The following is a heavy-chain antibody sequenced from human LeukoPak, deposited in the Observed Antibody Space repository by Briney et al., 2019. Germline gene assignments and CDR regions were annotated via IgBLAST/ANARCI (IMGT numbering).Heavy chain of an antibody. CDR1: GVTLSSFA. D-gene: IGHD2-15*01. V-gene: IGHV3-23*01. Sequence: GGSLRLSCAASGVTLSSFAMSWARQAPGKGLEWVSGISSSGSGDNTYYADSVKGRFTISRDNAKNTLYLQMNSLRAEDTAVYYCARAYRGYCSGGTCYSDYWGQGTLVTVSS. CDR3: ARAYRGYCSGGTCYSDY. CDR2: ISSSGSGDNT. J-gene: IGHJ4*02.